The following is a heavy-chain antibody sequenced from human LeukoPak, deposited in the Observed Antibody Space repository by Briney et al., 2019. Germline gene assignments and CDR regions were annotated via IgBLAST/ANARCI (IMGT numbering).Heavy chain of an antibody. CDR2: IYYSGST. V-gene: IGHV4-59*01. D-gene: IGHD1-1*01. CDR1: GGSISSYY. CDR3: ARGRGPKPTGINY. Sequence: SETLSLTCTVSGGSISSYYWSWIRQPPGQGLEWIGYIYYSGSTNYNPSLKSRVTISVDTSKNQFSLKLSSVTAADTAVYYCARGRGPKPTGINYWGQGTLVTVSS. J-gene: IGHJ4*02.